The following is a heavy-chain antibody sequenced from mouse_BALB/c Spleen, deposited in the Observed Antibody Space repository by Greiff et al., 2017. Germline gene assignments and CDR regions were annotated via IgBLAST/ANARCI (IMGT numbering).Heavy chain of an antibody. V-gene: IGHV1S22*01. Sequence: LQQPGSELVRPGASVKLSCKASGYTFTSYWMHWVKQRHGQGLEWIGNIYPGSGSTNYDEKFKSKGTLTVDTSSSTAYMHLSSLTSEDSAVYYCTRDYGYWYFDVWGAGTTVTVSS. CDR2: IYPGSGST. CDR1: GYTFTSYW. CDR3: TRDYGYWYFDV. D-gene: IGHD1-1*01. J-gene: IGHJ1*01.